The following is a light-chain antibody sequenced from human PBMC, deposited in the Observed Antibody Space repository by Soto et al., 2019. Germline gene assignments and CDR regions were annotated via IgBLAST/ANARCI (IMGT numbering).Light chain of an antibody. Sequence: DIEMTQSPSALSASVGDKVTITCRASQPISSYLNWYQHKPGEAPRLLIYKASSLESGVPSRFSGSGSGTEFTLTISSLQPDDIATYYCQQYNTYSRTFGQGTKVEI. CDR1: QPISSY. V-gene: IGKV1-5*03. CDR2: KAS. CDR3: QQYNTYSRT. J-gene: IGKJ1*01.